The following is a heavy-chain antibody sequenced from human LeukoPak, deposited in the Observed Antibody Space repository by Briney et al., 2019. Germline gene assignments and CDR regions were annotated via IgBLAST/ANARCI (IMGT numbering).Heavy chain of an antibody. V-gene: IGHV3-21*01. J-gene: IGHJ4*02. CDR3: ARDAPTYYDSSGYYEV. Sequence: GGSLRLSCAASGFTFSSYNMNWVRQAPGNGLEWVSSISSSRSYISYADSVKGRFTISRDNAKNSLYLQMNSLRAEDTAVYFCARDAPTYYDSSGYYEVRGQGTLVTVSS. D-gene: IGHD3-22*01. CDR1: GFTFSSYN. CDR2: ISSSRSYI.